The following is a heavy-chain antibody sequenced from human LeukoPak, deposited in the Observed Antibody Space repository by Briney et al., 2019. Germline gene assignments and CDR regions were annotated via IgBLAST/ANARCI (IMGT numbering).Heavy chain of an antibody. CDR2: IYTNGGA. CDR1: GGSVTSGNYY. J-gene: IGHJ4*02. CDR3: AREPPGY. V-gene: IGHV4-61*02. Sequence: SETLSLTXTVSGGSVTSGNYYWNWIRQPAGKGLEWIGRIYTNGGASYNPSLKSRVTISIDASKNQFSLKLSSVTAADTAVYYCAREPPGYWGQGILVTDSS.